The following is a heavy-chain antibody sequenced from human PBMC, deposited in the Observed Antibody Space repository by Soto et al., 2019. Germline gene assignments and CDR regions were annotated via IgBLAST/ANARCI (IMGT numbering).Heavy chain of an antibody. CDR1: GFTFKSYT. Sequence: QVQLVESGGGVVQPGRSVRISCTASGFTFKSYTFQWVRQAPGKGLEWVAVISYDGSDKDYADSVRGRFTFSRDNSKNTLCLQMNNLRPEDTAVYFCARVQLTGYSSHGLDAWGQGTTVTVSS. D-gene: IGHD6-13*01. J-gene: IGHJ6*02. V-gene: IGHV3-30-3*01. CDR2: ISYDGSDK. CDR3: ARVQLTGYSSHGLDA.